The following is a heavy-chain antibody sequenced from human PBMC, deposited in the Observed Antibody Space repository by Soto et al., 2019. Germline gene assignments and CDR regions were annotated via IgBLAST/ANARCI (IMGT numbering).Heavy chain of an antibody. Sequence: ASVKVSCKASGYTFTSYGISWVRQAPGQGLERMGWISAYNGNTNYAQKLQGRVTMTTDTSTSTAYMELRSLRSDDTAVYYCARPPLDYDFWSGYQPFFDYWGQGTLVTVSS. CDR1: GYTFTSYG. D-gene: IGHD3-3*01. J-gene: IGHJ4*02. V-gene: IGHV1-18*01. CDR3: ARPPLDYDFWSGYQPFFDY. CDR2: ISAYNGNT.